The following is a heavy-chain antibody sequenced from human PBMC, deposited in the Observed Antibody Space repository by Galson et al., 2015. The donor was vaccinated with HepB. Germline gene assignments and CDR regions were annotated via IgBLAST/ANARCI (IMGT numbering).Heavy chain of an antibody. CDR3: AKGAYMSSYSLYGMDA. Sequence: SLRLSCAASGFRFNIYDMSWVRKAPGKGLEWVSGITNSGGRRYYAAPGKGRFTISRDNSKNTVFLQMSSLRAEDTAIYYCAKGAYMSSYSLYGMDAWGQGTTVIVSS. D-gene: IGHD6-6*01. V-gene: IGHV3-23*01. CDR1: GFRFNIYD. J-gene: IGHJ6*02. CDR2: ITNSGGRR.